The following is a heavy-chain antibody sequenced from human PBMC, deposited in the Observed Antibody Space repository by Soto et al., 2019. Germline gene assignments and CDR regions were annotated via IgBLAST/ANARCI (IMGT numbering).Heavy chain of an antibody. V-gene: IGHV3-33*01. CDR3: ARDRYYDILTGYYGYYYYYGMDV. Sequence: XGSLRLSCAASGFTFSSYGMHWVRQAPGKGLDWVAVIWYDGSNKYYADSVKGRFTISRDNSKNTLYLQMNSLSAEDTAVYYCARDRYYDILTGYYGYYYYYGMDVWGQGTTVTVSS. J-gene: IGHJ6*02. D-gene: IGHD3-9*01. CDR1: GFTFSSYG. CDR2: IWYDGSNK.